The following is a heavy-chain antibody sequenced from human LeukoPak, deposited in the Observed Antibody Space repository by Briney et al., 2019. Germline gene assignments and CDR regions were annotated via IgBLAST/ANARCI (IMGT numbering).Heavy chain of an antibody. CDR1: GGSISSSSYY. D-gene: IGHD2-2*01. CDR3: AGAPAGSLGWQSPLDY. V-gene: IGHV4-61*02. CDR2: IYASGST. Sequence: PSETLSLTCTVSGGSISSSSYYWSWVRQPAGKGLEWIGCIYASGSTNYNPSLKSRVTISVDTSKNLLSLKLISVTAADTAVYYCAGAPAGSLGWQSPLDYWGQGTLVTVSS. J-gene: IGHJ4*02.